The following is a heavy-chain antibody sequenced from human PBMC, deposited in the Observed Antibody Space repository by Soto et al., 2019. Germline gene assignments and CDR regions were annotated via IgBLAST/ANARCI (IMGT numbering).Heavy chain of an antibody. CDR2: IWYDGSNK. CDR1: GFTFSSYG. D-gene: IGHD2-2*02. CDR3: ARGGIVVVPAAIARDAFDI. V-gene: IGHV3-33*01. J-gene: IGHJ3*02. Sequence: ESGGGVVQPGRSLRLSCAASGFTFSSYGMHWVRQAPGKGLEWVAVIWYDGSNKYYADSVKGRFTISRDNSKNTLYLQMNSLRAEDTAVYYCARGGIVVVPAAIARDAFDIWGQGTMVTVSS.